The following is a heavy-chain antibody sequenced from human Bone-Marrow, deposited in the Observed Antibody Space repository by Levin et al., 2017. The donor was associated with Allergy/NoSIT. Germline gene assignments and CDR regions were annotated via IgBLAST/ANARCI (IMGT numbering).Heavy chain of an antibody. D-gene: IGHD2-15*01. CDR1: SGSISSSNSY. V-gene: IGHV4-39*07. J-gene: IGHJ5*02. CDR3: AREGGVAANWFDP. Sequence: PSETLSLTCTVSSGSISSSNSYWGWIRQTPGETLEWIGNVFHTGSTNYNPSLKSRVTISVDTSKNQFSLRLNSVTAADTAVYYCAREGGVAANWFDPWGQGTLVTVSS. CDR2: VFHTGST.